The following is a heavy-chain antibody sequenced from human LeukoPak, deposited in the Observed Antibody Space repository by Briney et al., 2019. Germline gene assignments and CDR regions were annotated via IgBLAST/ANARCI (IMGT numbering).Heavy chain of an antibody. CDR1: GYTFTSYA. J-gene: IGHJ6*03. Sequence: ASVKVSCKASGYTFTSYAMNWVRQAPGQGLEWMGWINTNTGNPTYAQGFTGRFVFSLDTPVSTASLQISSLKAEDTAVYYCARDGGYCTNGVCYHDYYYYYMDVWGKGTTVTVSS. CDR2: INTNTGNP. V-gene: IGHV7-4-1*02. CDR3: ARDGGYCTNGVCYHDYYYYYMDV. D-gene: IGHD2-8*01.